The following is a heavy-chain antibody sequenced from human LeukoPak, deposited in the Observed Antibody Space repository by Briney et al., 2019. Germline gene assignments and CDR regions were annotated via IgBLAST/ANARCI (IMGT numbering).Heavy chain of an antibody. Sequence: GGSLRLSCAASGFTFSSYGMHWVRQAPGKGLEWVAVIWYDGSNKYYADSVKGRFTISRDNSKNTLYLQMNSLRAEDTAVYYCARGRLAMVRGVIIGAEYFQHWGQGTLVTVSS. CDR2: IWYDGSNK. CDR3: ARGRLAMVRGVIIGAEYFQH. D-gene: IGHD3-10*01. J-gene: IGHJ1*01. V-gene: IGHV3-33*01. CDR1: GFTFSSYG.